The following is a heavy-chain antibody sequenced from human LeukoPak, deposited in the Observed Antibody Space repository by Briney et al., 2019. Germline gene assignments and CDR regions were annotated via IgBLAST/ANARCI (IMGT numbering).Heavy chain of an antibody. CDR2: ISAYYGNT. V-gene: IGHV1-18*01. CDR3: ARVYSTNYYGSGDRPFLFDY. Sequence: ASVKVSCKASGYTFTSYGFSWVRQAPGQGLEWMGWISAYYGNTNYAQKLQDRVTMTTDTSTSTAYMELTSLRSDDTAVYYCARVYSTNYYGSGDRPFLFDYWGQGTVVTVSS. D-gene: IGHD3-10*01. CDR1: GYTFTSYG. J-gene: IGHJ4*02.